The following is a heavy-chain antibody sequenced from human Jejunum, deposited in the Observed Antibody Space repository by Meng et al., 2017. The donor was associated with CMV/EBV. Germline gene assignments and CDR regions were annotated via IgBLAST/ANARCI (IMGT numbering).Heavy chain of an antibody. Sequence: FSSYAMSWVRQAPGKGLGWVSSISSGGSTYYADSVKGRFTISRDNSKDTLYLQINSLRVEDTAVYYRAKRIEARRMRLNYYGMDVWGQGTTVTVSS. D-gene: IGHD6-6*01. J-gene: IGHJ6*02. CDR2: ISSGGST. CDR3: AKRIEARRMRLNYYGMDV. V-gene: IGHV3-23*01. CDR1: FSSYA.